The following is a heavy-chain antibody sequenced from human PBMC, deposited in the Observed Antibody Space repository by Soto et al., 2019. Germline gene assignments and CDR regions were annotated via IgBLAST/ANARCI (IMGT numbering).Heavy chain of an antibody. J-gene: IGHJ4*02. V-gene: IGHV3-30-3*01. D-gene: IGHD6-19*01. CDR2: ISYDGSNK. CDR1: GFTFSSYA. Sequence: PGGSLRLSCAASGFTFSSYAMHWARQAPGKGLEWVAVISYDGSNKYYADSVKGRFTISRDNSKNTLYLQMNSLRVEDTAVYYCARDSYSSGWSAHYWGQGTQVTAPQ. CDR3: ARDSYSSGWSAHY.